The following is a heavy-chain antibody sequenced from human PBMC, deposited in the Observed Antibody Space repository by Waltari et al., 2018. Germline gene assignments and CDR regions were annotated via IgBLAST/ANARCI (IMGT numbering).Heavy chain of an antibody. CDR3: AKISYDFWSGYADY. CDR1: GFPFSSYA. D-gene: IGHD3-3*01. J-gene: IGHJ4*02. V-gene: IGHV3-23*01. CDR2: ISGSGGST. Sequence: EVQLLESGGGLVQPGGSLRLSCAASGFPFSSYAMSWVRQAPGKGLEWVSAISGSGGSTYYADSVKGRFTISRDNSKNTLYLQMNSLRAEDTAVYYCAKISYDFWSGYADYWGQGTLVTVSS.